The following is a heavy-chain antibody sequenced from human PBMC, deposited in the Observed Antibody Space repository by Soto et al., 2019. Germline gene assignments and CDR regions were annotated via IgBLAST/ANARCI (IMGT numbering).Heavy chain of an antibody. CDR3: ARDTAYGEFAY. D-gene: IGHD3-10*01. J-gene: IGHJ4*02. Sequence: QVQLVESGGGVVQPGRSLRLSCAASGFTFSSYGMHWVRQAPGKGLEWVAVIWYDGSNKYYADSVKGRFTISRDNSKNTLYLQMNSLRAEDTAVYYCARDTAYGEFAYWGQGTLVTVSS. CDR2: IWYDGSNK. CDR1: GFTFSSYG. V-gene: IGHV3-33*01.